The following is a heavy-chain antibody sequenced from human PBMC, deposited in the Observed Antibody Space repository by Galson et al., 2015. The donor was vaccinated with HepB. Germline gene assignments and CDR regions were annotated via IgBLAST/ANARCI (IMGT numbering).Heavy chain of an antibody. D-gene: IGHD1-26*01. J-gene: IGHJ4*02. Sequence: SLRLSCAASGFAITTYGMSWVRQAPGKGLEWISTINDNGYNTHYADSVQGRFTISKDTSKNTLYLQMSSLRAEDTAVYYCTKGDGGYYEIDYWGQGTLVSVSS. CDR3: TKGDGGYYEIDY. CDR1: GFAITTYG. V-gene: IGHV3-23*01. CDR2: INDNGYNT.